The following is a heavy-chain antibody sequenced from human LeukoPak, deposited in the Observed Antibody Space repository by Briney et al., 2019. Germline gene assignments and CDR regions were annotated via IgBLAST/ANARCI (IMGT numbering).Heavy chain of an antibody. Sequence: GASVKVSCKASGYTFTGYYTRWVRQAPGQGLEWMGWIKPGSGDTHYVQKFQGRVTMTRDTSISTAYMELSLSSDDTAVYYCARFDQDWGTFDYWGQGTVVTVSS. V-gene: IGHV1-2*02. D-gene: IGHD3/OR15-3a*01. J-gene: IGHJ4*02. CDR3: ARFDQDWGTFDY. CDR2: IKPGSGDT. CDR1: GYTFTGYY.